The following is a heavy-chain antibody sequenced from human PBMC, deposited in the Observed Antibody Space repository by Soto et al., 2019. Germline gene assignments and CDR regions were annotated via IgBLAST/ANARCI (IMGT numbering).Heavy chain of an antibody. CDR1: GFTFSSYA. Sequence: GGSLRLSCSASGFTFSSYAMHWVRQAPGKGLEYVSAISSNGGSTYYADSVKGRFTISRDNSKNTLYLQMNSLRAEDTAVYYCAKDQGSGWSIFDDWGQGTLVTVSS. D-gene: IGHD6-19*01. CDR3: AKDQGSGWSIFDD. CDR2: ISSNGGST. V-gene: IGHV3-64*04. J-gene: IGHJ4*02.